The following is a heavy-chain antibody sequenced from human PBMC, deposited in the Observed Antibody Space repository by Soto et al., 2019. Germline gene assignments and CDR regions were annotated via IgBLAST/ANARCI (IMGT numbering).Heavy chain of an antibody. J-gene: IGHJ4*02. CDR1: GGSISSYY. V-gene: IGHV4-59*01. CDR2: IYYSGST. Sequence: SETLSLTCTVPGGSISSYYWSWIRQPPGKGLEWIGYIYYSGSTNYNPSLKSRVTISLDTSKNQFSLKLSSVTAADTAVYYCASSFYSGSGSSTYYFDYWGQGTLVTVSS. CDR3: ASSFYSGSGSSTYYFDY. D-gene: IGHD3-10*01.